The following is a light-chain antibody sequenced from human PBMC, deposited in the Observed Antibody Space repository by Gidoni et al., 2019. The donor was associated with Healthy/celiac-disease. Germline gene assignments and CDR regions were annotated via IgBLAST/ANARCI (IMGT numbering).Light chain of an antibody. J-gene: IGLJ1*01. V-gene: IGLV2-8*01. CDR2: EVS. CDR3: SSSAGSNTSV. CDR1: SSDVGGYNY. Sequence: QSALTQPPSATGSPGQSVTISCTGTSSDVGGYNYVSLYQQHPGKAPNLMFYEVSKRPSGVPDRFSGSTSGNTASLTVSGLQAEAEADYYCSSSAGSNTSVFGTGTKVTVL.